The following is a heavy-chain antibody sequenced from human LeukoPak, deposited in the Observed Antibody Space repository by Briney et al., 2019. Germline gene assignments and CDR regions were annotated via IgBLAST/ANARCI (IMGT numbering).Heavy chain of an antibody. CDR1: GGSFSGYY. V-gene: IGHV4-34*01. CDR2: INHSGST. Sequence: SETLSLTCAVYGGSFSGYYWSWIRQPPGKGLEWIGEINHSGSTNYNPSLKSRVTISVDTSKNQFSLKLSSVTAADTAVYYCARTYYYGSGSYLLIDYRGQGTLVTVSS. D-gene: IGHD3-10*01. J-gene: IGHJ4*02. CDR3: ARTYYYGSGSYLLIDY.